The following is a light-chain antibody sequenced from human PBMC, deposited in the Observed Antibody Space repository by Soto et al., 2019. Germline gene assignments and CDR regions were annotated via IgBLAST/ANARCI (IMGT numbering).Light chain of an antibody. CDR2: GAS. CDR1: LIFRGNY. Sequence: EIVLTQSPGTLSLSPGETATLSCRASLIFRGNYLGWYQQKPGQAPRLLIYGASSRATGIPDRFSGSGSGTDFTLTISRLEPEDFAVYYCQQYYSSPYTFGQGTKLEIK. V-gene: IGKV3-20*01. CDR3: QQYYSSPYT. J-gene: IGKJ2*01.